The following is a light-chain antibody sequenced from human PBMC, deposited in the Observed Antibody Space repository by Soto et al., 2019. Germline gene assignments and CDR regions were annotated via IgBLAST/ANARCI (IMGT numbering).Light chain of an antibody. CDR2: GAS. CDR3: QQYGSSPFT. J-gene: IGKJ4*01. V-gene: IGKV3-20*01. Sequence: EVVLPQSPGTLSLSPGESATISCRTSQTFSSYYLAWYQQKPGHAPRLLFYGASSRATDIPDRFSGSGSGTYFTLTISRLDPEDFVVYYCQQYGSSPFTFGGGTKVDIK. CDR1: QTFSSYY.